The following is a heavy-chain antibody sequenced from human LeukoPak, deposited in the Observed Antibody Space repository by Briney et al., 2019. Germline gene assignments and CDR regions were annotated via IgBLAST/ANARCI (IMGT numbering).Heavy chain of an antibody. J-gene: IGHJ4*02. CDR2: ISSSSSYI. CDR1: GFTFSSYS. CDR3: ARDRRRSYYDILTGFDD. Sequence: GGSLRLSCAASGFTFSSYSMNWVRQAPGKGLEWVSSISSSSSYIYYADSVKGRFTISRDNAKNSLYLQMNSLRAEDTAVYYCARDRRRSYYDILTGFDDWGQGTLVTVSS. V-gene: IGHV3-21*01. D-gene: IGHD3-9*01.